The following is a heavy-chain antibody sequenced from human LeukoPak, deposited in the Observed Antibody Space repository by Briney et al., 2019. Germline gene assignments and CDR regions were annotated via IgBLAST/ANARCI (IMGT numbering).Heavy chain of an antibody. CDR2: INSDGSST. D-gene: IGHD2-21*02. J-gene: IGHJ5*02. CDR3: TRSGDWHEFDH. V-gene: IGHV3-74*01. Sequence: GGSLRLSCDASGFTFSSYWMHWVRQVPGKGLVWVSRINSDGSSTSYADSVKGRFTISRDNAKNTLYLQMNSLRAEDTAVYYCTRSGDWHEFDHWGQGTLVTVSS. CDR1: GFTFSSYW.